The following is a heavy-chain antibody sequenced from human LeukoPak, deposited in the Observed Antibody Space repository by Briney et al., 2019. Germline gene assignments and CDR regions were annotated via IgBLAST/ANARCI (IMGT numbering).Heavy chain of an antibody. CDR1: GFTFSSYG. CDR3: AKDYRPGIQLCLLAY. CDR2: ISYDGSNK. J-gene: IGHJ4*02. V-gene: IGHV3-30*18. Sequence: GGSLRLSCAASGFTFSSYGMHWVRQAPGKGLEWVAVISYDGSNKYYADSVKGRFTISRDNSKNTLYLQMNSLRAEDTAVYYCAKDYRPGIQLCLLAYWGQGTLVTVSS. D-gene: IGHD5-18*01.